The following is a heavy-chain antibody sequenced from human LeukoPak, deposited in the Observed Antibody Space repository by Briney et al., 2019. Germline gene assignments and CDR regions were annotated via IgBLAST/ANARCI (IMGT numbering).Heavy chain of an antibody. Sequence: PSETLSLTCTVSGGSISSSSYYWGWIRQPPGKGLEWIGSIYYSGSTYYNPSLKSRVTISVDTSKNQFSLKLSSVTAADTAVYYCARAGYDFWSGYYSYYYYGMDVWGQGTTVTVSS. CDR2: IYYSGST. CDR3: ARAGYDFWSGYYSYYYYGMDV. J-gene: IGHJ6*02. CDR1: GGSISSSSYY. V-gene: IGHV4-39*01. D-gene: IGHD3-3*01.